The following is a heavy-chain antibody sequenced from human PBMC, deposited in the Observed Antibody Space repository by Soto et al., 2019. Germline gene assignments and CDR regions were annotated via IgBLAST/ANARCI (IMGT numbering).Heavy chain of an antibody. V-gene: IGHV3-21*01. Sequence: PGGSLRLSCAASGFTFSSYSMNWVRQAPGKGLEWVSSISSSSSYIYYADSVKGRFTISRDNAKNSLYLQMNSLRAEDTAVYYCARDRMQYQLLYRNYYYYYYGMDVWGQETTVTVSS. CDR3: ARDRMQYQLLYRNYYYYYYGMDV. J-gene: IGHJ6*02. D-gene: IGHD2-2*02. CDR1: GFTFSSYS. CDR2: ISSSSSYI.